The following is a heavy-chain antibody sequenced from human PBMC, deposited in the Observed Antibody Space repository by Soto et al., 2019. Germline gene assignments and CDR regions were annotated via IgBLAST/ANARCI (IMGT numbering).Heavy chain of an antibody. D-gene: IGHD3-9*01. J-gene: IGHJ5*02. V-gene: IGHV3-49*03. CDR2: IRSKAYGGTT. CDR3: TTDILTGYSRNFDP. CDR1: GFTFGDYA. Sequence: PGGSLRLSCTASGFTFGDYAMSWFSQAPGKGLEWVGFIRSKAYGGTTEYAASVKGRFTISRDDSKSIAYLQMNSLKTEDTAVYYCTTDILTGYSRNFDPWGQGTLVTVSS.